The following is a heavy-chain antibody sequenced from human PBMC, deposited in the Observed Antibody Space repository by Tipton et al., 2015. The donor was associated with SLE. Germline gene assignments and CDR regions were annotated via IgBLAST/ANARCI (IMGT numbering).Heavy chain of an antibody. CDR2: IKEDGSET. Sequence: SLRLSCAASGFSFSTYWMRWVRQAPGKGLEGVAHIKEDGSETYYGDSVKGRFTISRDNAKNSLYLQMNSLRVEDTAVYYCATGPYYKYGSGIVDYWGQGTLVTVSS. CDR1: GFSFSTYW. V-gene: IGHV3-7*01. J-gene: IGHJ4*02. D-gene: IGHD3-10*01. CDR3: ATGPYYKYGSGIVDY.